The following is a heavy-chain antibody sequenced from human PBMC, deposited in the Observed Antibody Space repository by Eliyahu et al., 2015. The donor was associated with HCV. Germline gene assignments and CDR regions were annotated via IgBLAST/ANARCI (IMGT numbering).Heavy chain of an antibody. CDR3: ARDRNIGYSKINWFDP. Sequence: EVQLVESGGGLVKPGGSLRLSCAVSGFTFSSYTMNWVRQAPGKGLEWVSSISSSGSYIYYADSVKGRFTISRDNAKNSLYLQMNSLRAEDTAVYYCARDRNIGYSKINWFDPWGQGTLVTVSS. J-gene: IGHJ5*02. CDR1: GFTFSSYT. V-gene: IGHV3-21*01. D-gene: IGHD6-13*01. CDR2: ISSSGSYI.